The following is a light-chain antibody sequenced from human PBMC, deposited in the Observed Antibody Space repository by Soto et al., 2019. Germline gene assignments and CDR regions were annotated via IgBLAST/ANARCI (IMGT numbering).Light chain of an antibody. CDR1: SSDVGGYNY. V-gene: IGLV2-14*01. Sequence: LTQPHSVSGSPGKTITISCTGTSSDVGGYNYVSWYQQHPGKAPKLMIYEVSNRPSGVSNRFSGSKSGNTASLTISGLQAEDEADYYCSSYTSSSTLEVVFGGGTKLTVL. CDR3: SSYTSSSTLEVV. CDR2: EVS. J-gene: IGLJ2*01.